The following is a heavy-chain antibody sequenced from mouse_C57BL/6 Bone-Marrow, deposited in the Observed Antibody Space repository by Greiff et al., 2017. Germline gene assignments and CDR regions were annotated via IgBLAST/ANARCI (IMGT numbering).Heavy chain of an antibody. J-gene: IGHJ3*01. CDR1: GYTFTDYY. D-gene: IGHD2-3*01. Sequence: EVQLQQSGPELVKPGASVKISCKASGYTFTDYYMNWVKQSPGKSLEWIGDINPNNGGTSYNQKFKGKATLTVDKSSSTAYMELRSLTSEDSAVXYCASAGIYWAYDGYYGFAYWGQGTLVTVSA. CDR2: INPNNGGT. V-gene: IGHV1-26*01. CDR3: ASAGIYWAYDGYYGFAY.